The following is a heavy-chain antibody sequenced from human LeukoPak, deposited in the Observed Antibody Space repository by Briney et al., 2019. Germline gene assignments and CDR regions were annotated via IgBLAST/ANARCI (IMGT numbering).Heavy chain of an antibody. D-gene: IGHD3-10*01. CDR2: IKQDGSEK. Sequence: PGGSLRLSCAASGFTFSSYWMSWVRQAPGKGLEWVANIKQDGSEKYYVDSVKGRFTISRDNAKNSLYLQMNSLRAEDTAVYYCASSHYYGSGSYYYYYYGMDVWGQGTTVTASS. V-gene: IGHV3-7*01. CDR3: ASSHYYGSGSYYYYYYGMDV. CDR1: GFTFSSYW. J-gene: IGHJ6*02.